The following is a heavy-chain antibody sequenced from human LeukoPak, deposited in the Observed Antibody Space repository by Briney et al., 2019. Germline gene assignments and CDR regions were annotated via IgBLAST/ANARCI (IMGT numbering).Heavy chain of an antibody. Sequence: GGSLRLSCAASGFTFSSYAMSWVRQAPGKGLEWVSLISGNAGSTYYADSVKGRFTISRDITKNTLYLQMNSLRAEDTAVYYCVYFDYWGQGTLVTVSS. J-gene: IGHJ4*02. CDR1: GFTFSSYA. CDR3: VYFDY. CDR2: ISGNAGST. V-gene: IGHV3-23*01.